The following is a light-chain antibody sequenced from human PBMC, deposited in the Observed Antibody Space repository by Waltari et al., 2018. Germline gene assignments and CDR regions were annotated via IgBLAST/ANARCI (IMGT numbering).Light chain of an antibody. J-gene: IGLJ3*02. CDR2: YDR. V-gene: IGLV3-21*02. Sequence: YVLTQPPSVSVAPGQTARIACGGNNIGSKSGHWYQQKSGQAPVLVVYYDRDRPAGIPERVSGSNSGNTATLTISRVEAGDEADYHCQVWNSSPDHPGNWVFGGGTKLTVL. CDR1: NIGSKS. CDR3: QVWNSSPDHPGNWV.